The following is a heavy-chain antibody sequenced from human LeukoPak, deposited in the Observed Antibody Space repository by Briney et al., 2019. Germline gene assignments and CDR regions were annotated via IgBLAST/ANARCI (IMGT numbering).Heavy chain of an antibody. CDR1: GFTVSSNY. Sequence: GGSLRLSCAASGFTVSSNYMSWVRQAPGKGLEWVSVIYSGGSTYYADSVKGRFTISRDNSKNTLYLQMNSLRAEDTAVYYCAGVGDFWSGYSTAAFDIWGQGTMVTVSS. J-gene: IGHJ3*02. D-gene: IGHD3-3*01. CDR2: IYSGGST. CDR3: AGVGDFWSGYSTAAFDI. V-gene: IGHV3-66*01.